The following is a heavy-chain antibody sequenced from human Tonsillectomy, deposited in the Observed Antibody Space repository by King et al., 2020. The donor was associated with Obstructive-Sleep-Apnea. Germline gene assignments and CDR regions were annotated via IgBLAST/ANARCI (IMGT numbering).Heavy chain of an antibody. V-gene: IGHV1-18*04. Sequence: VQLVESGAEVKKPGASVKVSCKASGYTFTSYGISWVRQAPGQGLEWMGCISAYNGNTKYAQKVQGRVTMTKDTSTSTAYMELRSLRSYDTAVYYCASSSGWYYFDYWGQGTLVTVSS. CDR1: GYTFTSYG. CDR2: ISAYNGNT. J-gene: IGHJ4*02. D-gene: IGHD6-19*01. CDR3: ASSSGWYYFDY.